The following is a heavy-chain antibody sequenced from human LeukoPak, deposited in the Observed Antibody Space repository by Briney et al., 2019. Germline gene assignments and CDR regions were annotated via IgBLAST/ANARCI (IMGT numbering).Heavy chain of an antibody. CDR1: GFTFSSYG. V-gene: IGHV3-30*02. CDR2: IRYDGSNK. Sequence: GGSLRLSCAASGFTFSSYGMHWVRQAPGKGLEWVAFIRYDGSNKYYADSVKGRFTISRDNSKNTLYLQMNSLRAEDTAVYYCARVQGSGWCYYFDYWGQGTLVTVSS. J-gene: IGHJ4*02. CDR3: ARVQGSGWCYYFDY. D-gene: IGHD6-19*01.